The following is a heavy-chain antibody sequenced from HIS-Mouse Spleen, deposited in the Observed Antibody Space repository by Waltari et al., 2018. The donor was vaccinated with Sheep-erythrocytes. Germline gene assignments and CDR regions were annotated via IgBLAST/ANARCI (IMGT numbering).Heavy chain of an antibody. CDR1: GGSISSRSYY. J-gene: IGHJ4*02. CDR2: IYYSGST. CDR3: ARHKDTAMVHFDY. V-gene: IGHV4-39*01. Sequence: QLQLQESGPGLVKPSETLSLTCPVPGGSISSRSYYWGWIRQPPGKGLGWIGSIYYSGSTYYNPSLKSRVTISVDTSKNRFSLKLSSVTAADTAVYYCARHKDTAMVHFDYWGQGTLVTVSS. D-gene: IGHD5-18*01.